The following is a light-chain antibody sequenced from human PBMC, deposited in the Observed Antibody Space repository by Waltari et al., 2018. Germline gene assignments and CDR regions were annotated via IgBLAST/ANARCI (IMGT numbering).Light chain of an antibody. J-gene: IGLJ2*01. V-gene: IGLV1-40*01. Sequence: HLRATAPNYLNYGTRNPPSGVPGRFSGSKSGNSASLAITGLQAEDEAVYYCQSYDSSLSGWVLGGGTKLTVL. CDR2: GTR. CDR3: QSYDSSLSGWV.